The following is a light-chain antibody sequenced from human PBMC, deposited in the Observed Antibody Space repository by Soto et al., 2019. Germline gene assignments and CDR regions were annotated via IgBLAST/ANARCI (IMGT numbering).Light chain of an antibody. Sequence: DIVMTQSPDSLAVSLGERATINCKSSQNLLYNSNNKNYLAWYQQKPGQPPKLLIYWAYTRESGVPDRFSGSGSGTAFVLTSSSLPAADVAVYLCQKYYGLLVTFGGGTKVEVE. V-gene: IGKV4-1*01. CDR1: QNLLYNSNNKNY. J-gene: IGKJ4*01. CDR3: QKYYGLLVT. CDR2: WAY.